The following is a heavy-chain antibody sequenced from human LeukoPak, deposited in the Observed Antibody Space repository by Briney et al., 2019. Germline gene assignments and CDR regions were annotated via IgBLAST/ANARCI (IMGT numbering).Heavy chain of an antibody. Sequence: SETLSLTCTVSGGSISSYYWSWIRQPPGKGLEWIGYIYYSGSTNYNPSLKSRVTISVDTSKNQFSLKLSSVTAADTAVYYCARDHLYDILTGRAFDIWGQGTMATVSS. D-gene: IGHD3-9*01. CDR3: ARDHLYDILTGRAFDI. CDR2: IYYSGST. V-gene: IGHV4-59*01. CDR1: GGSISSYY. J-gene: IGHJ3*02.